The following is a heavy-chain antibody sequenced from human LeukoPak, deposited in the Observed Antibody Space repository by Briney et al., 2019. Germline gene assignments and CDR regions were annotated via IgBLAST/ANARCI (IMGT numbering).Heavy chain of an antibody. D-gene: IGHD3-3*01. Sequence: ASVKVSCKTSGYTFTSYGISWVRQAPGQGLEWMGWINTNTGNPTYAQGFTGRFVFSLDTSVSTAYLQISSLKAEDTAVYYCARGFVFGVVSFDYWGQGTLATVSS. CDR3: ARGFVFGVVSFDY. V-gene: IGHV7-4-1*02. CDR1: GYTFTSYG. CDR2: INTNTGNP. J-gene: IGHJ4*02.